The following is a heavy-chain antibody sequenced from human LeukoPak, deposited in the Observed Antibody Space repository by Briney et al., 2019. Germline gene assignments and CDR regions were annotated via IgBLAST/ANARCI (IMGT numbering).Heavy chain of an antibody. CDR2: IYSGGST. V-gene: IGHV3-53*01. CDR1: GFTVSSNY. D-gene: IGHD5-24*01. CDR3: TRVGYIDEGIDY. J-gene: IGHJ4*02. Sequence: GGSLRLSCAASGFTVSSNYMSWVRQAPGKGLEWVSVIYSGGSTYYADSVKGRFTISRDNAKNSLYLQMNGLRAEDTAIYYCTRVGYIDEGIDYWGQGTLVTVSS.